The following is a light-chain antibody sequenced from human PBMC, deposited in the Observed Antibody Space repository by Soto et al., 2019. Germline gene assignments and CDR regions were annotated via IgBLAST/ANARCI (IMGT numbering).Light chain of an antibody. CDR3: MQATHYRPYT. J-gene: IGKJ2*01. Sequence: DVVMSQTPLSSPVPLGQPASISCRSSQSLEHSDGNTYLNWFHQRPGQPPRLLIYKVSHRFSGVTDRCSGSGAGTDFTLKISRVEAEDVGIYYCMQATHYRPYTFGPGTKLEI. CDR2: KVS. V-gene: IGKV2-24*01. CDR1: QSLEHSDGNTY.